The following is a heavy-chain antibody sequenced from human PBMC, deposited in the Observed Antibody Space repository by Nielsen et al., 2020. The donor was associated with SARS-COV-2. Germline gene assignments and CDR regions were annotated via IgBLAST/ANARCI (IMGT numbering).Heavy chain of an antibody. J-gene: IGHJ4*02. CDR1: GFTFTSYA. CDR3: AKNPSRRDYGADY. CDR2: IGAIDGST. Sequence: GESLKISCAASGFTFTSYAMSWVRQAPGKGLEWVSSIGAIDGSTNYAESLRGRFTISRDNSKNTLYLQINSLRAEGTAMYYCAKNPSRRDYGADYWGQGTLVTVSS. V-gene: IGHV3-23*01. D-gene: IGHD4-17*01.